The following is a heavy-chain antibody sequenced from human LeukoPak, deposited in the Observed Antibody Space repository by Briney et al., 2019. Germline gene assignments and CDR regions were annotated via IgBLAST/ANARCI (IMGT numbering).Heavy chain of an antibody. V-gene: IGHV3-74*01. D-gene: IGHD3-16*01. Sequence: GGSLRLSCAASGFTFSSYEMNWVRQAPGKGLVGVSRINSDGRSTNYADSVKGRFTISRDNAKNTLYLQMNSLRAEDTAVYYCARVRWGGLYYFDYWGQGTLVTVSS. CDR1: GFTFSSYE. CDR3: ARVRWGGLYYFDY. J-gene: IGHJ4*02. CDR2: INSDGRST.